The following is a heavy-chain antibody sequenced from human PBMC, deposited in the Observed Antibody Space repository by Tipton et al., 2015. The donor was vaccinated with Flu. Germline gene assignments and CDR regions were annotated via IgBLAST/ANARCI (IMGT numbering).Heavy chain of an antibody. J-gene: IGHJ4*02. CDR1: DGSISSGNW. CDR2: IYHSGTP. D-gene: IGHD3-22*01. V-gene: IGHV4-4*02. Sequence: TLSLTCAVSDGSISSGNWWGWVRQPPEKGLEWIGEIYHSGTPNYNPSLKTRVTISLDKSKNRFSLRLSSVTAADTAVYYCARADNSGYYGWPYYFDYWGQGTLVTVSS. CDR3: ARADNSGYYGWPYYFDY.